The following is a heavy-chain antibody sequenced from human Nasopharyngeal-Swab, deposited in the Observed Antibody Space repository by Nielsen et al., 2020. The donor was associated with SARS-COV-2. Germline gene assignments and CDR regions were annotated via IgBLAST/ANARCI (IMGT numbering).Heavy chain of an antibody. V-gene: IGHV4-34*01. CDR2: INHSGST. J-gene: IGHJ5*02. D-gene: IGHD3-10*01. Sequence: WIRQPPGKGLEWIGEINHSGSTNYNPSLKSRVTISVGTSKNQSSLKLSSVTAADTAVYYCARGRGGWLGVNWFDPRGQGTLVTVSS. CDR3: ARGRGGWLGVNWFDP.